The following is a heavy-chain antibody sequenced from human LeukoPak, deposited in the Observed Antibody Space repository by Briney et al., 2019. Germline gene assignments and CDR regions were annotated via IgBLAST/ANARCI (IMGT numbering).Heavy chain of an antibody. Sequence: GGSLRLSCAASGFRFNTFWMSWVRQAPGKGLEWVANVKQDGNEKYYADSVKGRFTISRDNGKNSLDLQMNSLRADDTAFYYCARDTLGEGEDANYAVYYFDYWGQGTVVTVSS. D-gene: IGHD4/OR15-4a*01. J-gene: IGHJ4*02. CDR2: VKQDGNEK. CDR3: ARDTLGEGEDANYAVYYFDY. CDR1: GFRFNTFW. V-gene: IGHV3-7*01.